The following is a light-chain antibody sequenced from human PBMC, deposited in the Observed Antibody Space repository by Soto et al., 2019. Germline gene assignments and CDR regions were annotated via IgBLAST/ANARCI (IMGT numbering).Light chain of an antibody. CDR3: QQSYSALIFT. Sequence: DIQITQSPFSLSASVGDRVTITCRASQNISNYLNWYQQKPGKAPKPLIYSASSLQSGVPSRFSGSGSGTDFTLTINSLQPEDFATYYCQQSYSALIFTFGPGTKVDIK. J-gene: IGKJ3*01. V-gene: IGKV1-39*01. CDR2: SAS. CDR1: QNISNY.